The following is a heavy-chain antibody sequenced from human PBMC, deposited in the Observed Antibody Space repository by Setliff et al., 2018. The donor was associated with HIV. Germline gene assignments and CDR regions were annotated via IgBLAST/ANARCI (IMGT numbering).Heavy chain of an antibody. CDR3: ARVFVDTAVLRVLEYYFDS. CDR1: GGSISSSSYY. Sequence: SETVSLTCTVSGGSISSSSYYWGWVRQPPGKGLEWIGSMYYSGSTYYTPSLKSRITISLDTSKNQFSLRMRSVTAADTAVYYCARVFVDTAVLRVLEYYFDSWGRGTLVTVSS. D-gene: IGHD5-18*01. CDR2: MYYSGST. J-gene: IGHJ4*02. V-gene: IGHV4-39*07.